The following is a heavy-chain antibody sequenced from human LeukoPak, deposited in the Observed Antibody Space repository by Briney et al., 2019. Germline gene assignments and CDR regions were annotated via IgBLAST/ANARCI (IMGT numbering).Heavy chain of an antibody. V-gene: IGHV1-69*04. J-gene: IGHJ4*02. D-gene: IGHD2-15*01. Sequence: SVKVSCKASGGTFSSYAISWVRQAPGQGLEWMRRIIPILGIANYAQKFQGRVTITADKSTSTAYMELSSLRSEDTAVYYCARGPRNRYCSGGSCYFDYWGQGTLVTVSS. CDR3: ARGPRNRYCSGGSCYFDY. CDR2: IIPILGIA. CDR1: GGTFSSYA.